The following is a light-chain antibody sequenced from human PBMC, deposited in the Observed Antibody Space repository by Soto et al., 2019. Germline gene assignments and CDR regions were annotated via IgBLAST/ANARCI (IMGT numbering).Light chain of an antibody. CDR1: QGISNY. J-gene: IGKJ3*01. Sequence: DIQMTQSPSSLSASVGDRVTITCRASQGISNYIAWYQQKPGKAPKLLIYAASTLQSGVPSRFSGSGSGTYFTLTITSLQPEYVATYSCQKYSSVPLFGPGTKVDIK. CDR2: AAS. V-gene: IGKV1-27*01. CDR3: QKYSSVPL.